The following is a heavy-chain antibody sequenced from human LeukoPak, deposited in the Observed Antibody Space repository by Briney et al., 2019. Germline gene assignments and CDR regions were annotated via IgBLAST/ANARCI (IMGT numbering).Heavy chain of an antibody. CDR2: IYGDGGTT. Sequence: GGSLRLSCAASGFTFASYAMHWVRQAPGKGLEYVSLIYGDGGTTHYADSVKGRFSISRDNSKNSLYLQLNSLRTEDTAFYYCAQACWGSYLPWGRGTLFTVSS. V-gene: IGHV3-43*02. CDR3: AQACWGSYLP. CDR1: GFTFASYA. D-gene: IGHD1-26*01. J-gene: IGHJ5*02.